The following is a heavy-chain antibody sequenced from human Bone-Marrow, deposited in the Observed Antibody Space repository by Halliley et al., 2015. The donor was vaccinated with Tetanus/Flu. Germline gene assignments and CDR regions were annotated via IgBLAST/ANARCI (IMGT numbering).Heavy chain of an antibody. V-gene: IGHV3-23*01. D-gene: IGHD3-16*01. CDR2: LSESGGPT. CDR3: AKVRLGFFDAFDV. Sequence: WVSGLSESGGPTYYADSVKGRFTISRDTSKNELYLQMNSLRGDDAAVYFCAKVRLGFFDAFDVWGPGTMVTVSS. J-gene: IGHJ3*01.